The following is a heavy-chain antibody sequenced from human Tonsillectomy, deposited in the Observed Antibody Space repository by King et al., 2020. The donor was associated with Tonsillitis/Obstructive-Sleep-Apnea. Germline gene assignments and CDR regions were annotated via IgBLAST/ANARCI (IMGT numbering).Heavy chain of an antibody. Sequence: VQLVESGGGLVKPGGSLRLSWAASGFPFSSYGCNGVRRAPGRGLGWVSAICSSGSKKYYADSVKGRFTISRDNAKNSLYLQMNSLRAEDTAVYYCYCGGDWFDYWGQGTLVTVSS. CDR2: ICSSGSKK. CDR1: GFPFSSYG. D-gene: IGHD2-21*01. J-gene: IGHJ4*02. CDR3: YCGGDWFDY. V-gene: IGHV3-21*01.